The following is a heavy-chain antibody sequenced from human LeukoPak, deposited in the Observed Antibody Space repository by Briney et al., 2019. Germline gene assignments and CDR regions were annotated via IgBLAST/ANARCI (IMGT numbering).Heavy chain of an antibody. CDR3: ARRGYCSSTSCSSYYYGMDV. Sequence: SETLSLTCAVYGGSFSGYYWSWIRQPPGKGLEWIGEINHSGSTNYTPSLKSRVTISVDTSKNQFSLKLSSVTAADTAVYYCARRGYCSSTSCSSYYYGMDVWGQGTTVTVSS. V-gene: IGHV4-34*01. D-gene: IGHD2-2*01. CDR1: GGSFSGYY. J-gene: IGHJ6*02. CDR2: INHSGST.